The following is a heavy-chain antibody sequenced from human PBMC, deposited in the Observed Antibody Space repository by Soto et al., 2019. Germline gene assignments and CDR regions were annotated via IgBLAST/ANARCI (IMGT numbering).Heavy chain of an antibody. CDR1: GGSISSSTYY. CDR3: ATVSSFDTSASI. CDR2: IYYSGST. D-gene: IGHD3-22*01. Sequence: QLQLQESGPELVKPSETLSLTCTVSGGSISSSTYYWGWIRQPPGKGLEWIGSIYYSGSTYYNPSLKSRVPISVDTSKNQFSLKLSSVTAADTTIYYCATVSSFDTSASIWGQGTMVTVSS. J-gene: IGHJ3*02. V-gene: IGHV4-39*01.